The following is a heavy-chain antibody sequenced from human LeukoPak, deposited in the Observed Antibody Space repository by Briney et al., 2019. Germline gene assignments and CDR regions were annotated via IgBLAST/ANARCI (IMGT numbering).Heavy chain of an antibody. CDR3: ESGAGSWYGSFDY. Sequence: GGSLRLSCAASGFTFSSYWMHWVRQAPGKGLVWVSRINSDGSSTSYADSVKGRFTISRDNAKNTLYLQMNSLRAEDTAVYYCESGAGSWYGSFDYWGQGTLVTVSS. J-gene: IGHJ4*02. CDR1: GFTFSSYW. V-gene: IGHV3-74*01. CDR2: INSDGSST. D-gene: IGHD6-13*01.